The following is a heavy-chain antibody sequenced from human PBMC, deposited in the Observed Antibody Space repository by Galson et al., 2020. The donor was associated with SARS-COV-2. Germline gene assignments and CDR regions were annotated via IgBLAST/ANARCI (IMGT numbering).Heavy chain of an antibody. CDR3: ARDLPIEGSFRQATYYGY. J-gene: IGHJ4*02. CDR1: GFTFSSYG. CDR2: IWYDGSNK. V-gene: IGHV3-33*01. Sequence: GGSLRLSCAASGFTFSSYGMHWVRQAPGKGLEWVAVIWYDGSNKYYADSVKGRFTISRDNSKNTLYLQMNSLRAEDTAVYYCARDLPIEGSFRQATYYGYWGQGTLVTVSS. D-gene: IGHD2-15*01.